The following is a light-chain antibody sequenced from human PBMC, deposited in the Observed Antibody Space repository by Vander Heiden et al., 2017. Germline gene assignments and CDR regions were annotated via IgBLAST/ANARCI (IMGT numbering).Light chain of an antibody. V-gene: IGKV1-8*01. Sequence: AIRVTHSPPSISASPGARVTSTCRASQGISSYLAWYQHKPGQAPKLLIYASSTLQRGAPSTFSGSGSGTDFTLTISCLQSEDFAAYYYQQYYSYPLRTFGQGTKVEIK. CDR1: QGISSY. J-gene: IGKJ1*01. CDR2: ASS. CDR3: QQYYSYPLRT.